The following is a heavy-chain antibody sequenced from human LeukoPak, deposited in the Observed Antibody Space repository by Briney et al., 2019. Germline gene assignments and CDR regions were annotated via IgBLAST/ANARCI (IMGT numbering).Heavy chain of an antibody. CDR2: VIPLFGST. J-gene: IGHJ4*02. Sequence: ASVKVSCKASGGTFSSYAFTWVRQAPGQGLEWMRSVIPLFGSTNYAQQLQGRVSITTDESTNTVYMELSSLTSEDTAVYYCARGLITAADLYYFDYWGQGTLVTVSS. CDR1: GGTFSSYA. CDR3: ARGLITAADLYYFDY. D-gene: IGHD6-13*01. V-gene: IGHV1-69*05.